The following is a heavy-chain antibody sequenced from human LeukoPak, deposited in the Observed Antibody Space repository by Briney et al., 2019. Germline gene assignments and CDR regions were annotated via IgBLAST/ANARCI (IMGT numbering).Heavy chain of an antibody. CDR2: ISYDGSNK. D-gene: IGHD1-26*01. V-gene: IGHV3-30-3*01. CDR3: ARASWAQSHYGMDV. J-gene: IGHJ6*02. CDR1: GITFSSYA. Sequence: SGGSLRLSCAASGITFSSYAMHWVRQAPGKGLEWVAVISYDGSNKYYADSVKGRFTISRDNSKNTLYLQMNSLRAEDTAVYYCARASWAQSHYGMDVWGQGTTVAVSS.